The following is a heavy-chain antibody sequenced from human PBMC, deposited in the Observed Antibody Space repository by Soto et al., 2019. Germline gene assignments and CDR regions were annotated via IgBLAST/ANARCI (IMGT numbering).Heavy chain of an antibody. CDR2: IIPIFGTA. V-gene: IGHV1-69*06. CDR1: GGTFSSYA. Sequence: ASVKVSCKASGGTFSSYAISWVRQAPGQGLEWMGGIIPIFGTANYAQKFQGRVTITADKSTSTAYMELSSLRSEDTAVYYCARGRKPYYYYGMDVWGQGTTVTVSS. CDR3: ARGRKPYYYYGMDV. J-gene: IGHJ6*02.